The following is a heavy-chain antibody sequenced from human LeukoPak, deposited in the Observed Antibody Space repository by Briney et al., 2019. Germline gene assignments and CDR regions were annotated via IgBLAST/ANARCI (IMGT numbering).Heavy chain of an antibody. D-gene: IGHD6-25*01. J-gene: IGHJ4*02. CDR2: ISTYNGDT. CDR1: GYTFNTYG. V-gene: IGHV1-18*01. Sequence: EASVKVFCKASGYTFNTYGISWVRQAPGQGLEWMGWISTYNGDTSYVQNLQGRVTMTTDTSTSTAYMELMSLRSDDTAVYYCLRDAQRPRLTPDYWGQGTLVTVSS. CDR3: LRDAQRPRLTPDY.